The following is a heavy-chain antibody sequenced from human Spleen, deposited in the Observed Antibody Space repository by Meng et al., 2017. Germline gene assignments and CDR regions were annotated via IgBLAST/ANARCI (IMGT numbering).Heavy chain of an antibody. CDR2: MYYRGST. Sequence: QPPDSGPELVQPSETLSLTCSVSGGSSSSSSYYWGWIRQPPGKGLEWIGSMYYRGSTYYNPSLKSRVTISVDTSKNQFSLKLSSVTAADTAVYYCARGLNWFDPWGQGTLVTVSS. CDR3: ARGLNWFDP. V-gene: IGHV4-39*07. J-gene: IGHJ5*02. CDR1: GGSSSSSSYY.